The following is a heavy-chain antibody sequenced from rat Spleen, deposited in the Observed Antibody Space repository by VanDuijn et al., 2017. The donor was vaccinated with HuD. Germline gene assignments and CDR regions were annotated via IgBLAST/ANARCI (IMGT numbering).Heavy chain of an antibody. Sequence: EVQLVESGGGLVQPGRSLKLSCTASGFTFSNFDMARVRQAPTKGLEWVTSISPSGVTYYRDSVKGRFTVSRENAESTLYLLMDSLRSEDTATYYCVRQDTSGYSNWFAYWGQGTLVTVSS. D-gene: IGHD4-3*01. CDR1: GFTFSNFD. J-gene: IGHJ3*01. CDR2: ISPSGVT. V-gene: IGHV5-25*01. CDR3: VRQDTSGYSNWFAY.